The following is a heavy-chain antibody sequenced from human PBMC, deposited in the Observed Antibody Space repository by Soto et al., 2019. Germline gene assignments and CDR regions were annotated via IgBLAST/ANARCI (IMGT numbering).Heavy chain of an antibody. V-gene: IGHV3-74*01. D-gene: IGHD3-16*01. Sequence: EVQLVESGGGLVQPGGSMRLSCAASGFTFSNYWMHWVRQAPGKGPVWVSRINTDGSITNYADSVKGRFTISRDNAKNTLYLQTNSLGAEDTAVYYCARDLGGYASHWGQRTLVTVSS. CDR1: GFTFSNYW. CDR2: INTDGSIT. J-gene: IGHJ4*02. CDR3: ARDLGGYASH.